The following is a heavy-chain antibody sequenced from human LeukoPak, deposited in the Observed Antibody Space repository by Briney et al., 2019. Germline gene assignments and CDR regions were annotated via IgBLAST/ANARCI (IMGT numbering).Heavy chain of an antibody. Sequence: AGGSLRLSCAASGFTFSSYAMHWVRQAPGKGLEWVAFIRFDGTNKYYADSVKGRFTISRDNSKNTLDLQMNSLKPADTAVYYCVKDQSGIRFAHWGQGTLVTVSS. J-gene: IGHJ4*02. V-gene: IGHV3-30*02. CDR2: IRFDGTNK. CDR3: VKDQSGIRFAH. D-gene: IGHD2/OR15-2a*01. CDR1: GFTFSSYA.